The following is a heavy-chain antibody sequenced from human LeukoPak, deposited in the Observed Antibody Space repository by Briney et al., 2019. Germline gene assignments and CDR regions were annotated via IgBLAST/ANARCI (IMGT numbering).Heavy chain of an antibody. CDR3: ATVREGYSSSWYWFDP. J-gene: IGHJ5*02. V-gene: IGHV4-38-2*02. CDR2: IYHSGST. CDR1: GYSISSGYY. Sequence: PSETLSLTCTVSGYSISSGYYWGWIRQPPGKGLEWSGSIYHSGSTYCNPSLKSRVTISVDTSKNQFSLKLSSVTAADTAVYYCATVREGYSSSWYWFDPWGQGTLVTVSS. D-gene: IGHD6-13*01.